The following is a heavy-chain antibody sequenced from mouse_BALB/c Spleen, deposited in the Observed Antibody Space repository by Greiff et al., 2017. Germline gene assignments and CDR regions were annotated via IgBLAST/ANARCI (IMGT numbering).Heavy chain of an antibody. CDR3: ARASPTGKYFDY. V-gene: IGHV5-6-5*01. Sequence: DVKLVESGGGLVKPGGSLKLSCAASGFTFSSYAMSWVRQTPEKRLEWVASISSGGSTYYPDSVMGRFTIARDNARNILYLQMSSLRSEDTAMYYCARASPTGKYFDYWGQGTTLTVSS. CDR2: ISSGGST. D-gene: IGHD4-1*01. CDR1: GFTFSSYA. J-gene: IGHJ2*01.